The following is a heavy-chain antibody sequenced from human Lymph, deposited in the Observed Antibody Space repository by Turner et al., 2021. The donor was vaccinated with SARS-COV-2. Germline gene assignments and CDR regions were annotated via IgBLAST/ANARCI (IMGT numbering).Heavy chain of an antibody. CDR2: ISYDGSNK. V-gene: IGHV3-30-3*01. Sequence: QVQLVESGGGVVQPGRSLRRSCAASGFTFSSYAMHRVRQAPGKVLEWVALISYDGSNKYYADSVKGRFTISRDNSKNTLYLQMNSLRAEDTAVYYCARDGGGDFNYWGQGTLVTVSS. CDR1: GFTFSSYA. J-gene: IGHJ4*02. D-gene: IGHD2-21*01. CDR3: ARDGGGDFNY.